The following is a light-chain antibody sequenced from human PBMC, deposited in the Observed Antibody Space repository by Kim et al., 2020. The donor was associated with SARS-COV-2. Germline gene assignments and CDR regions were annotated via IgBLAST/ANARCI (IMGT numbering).Light chain of an antibody. CDR2: LGS. Sequence: PASISCRSSQSLLHSNGYNYLDWYLQKPGQSPQLLIYLGSNRASGVPDRFSGSGSGTDFTLKSSRVEAEDVGVYYCMQALQTPRSFGQGTKLEI. CDR1: QSLLHSNGYNY. J-gene: IGKJ2*03. CDR3: MQALQTPRS. V-gene: IGKV2-28*01.